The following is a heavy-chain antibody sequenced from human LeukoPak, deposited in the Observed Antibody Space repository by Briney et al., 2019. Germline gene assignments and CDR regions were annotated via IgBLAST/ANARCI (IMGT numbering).Heavy chain of an antibody. Sequence: PETLSLTCTVSGDSISSSYWSWIRQPPGKRLEWVGYVHYTGKTNYNPSLNNRVTISVDMSKNQFSLTLTSVTLADTAVYYCARGYYDRSGSSNPFDSWGQGTLVTVSS. CDR1: GDSISSSY. J-gene: IGHJ4*02. D-gene: IGHD3-22*01. CDR3: ARGYYDRSGSSNPFDS. CDR2: VHYTGKT. V-gene: IGHV4-59*01.